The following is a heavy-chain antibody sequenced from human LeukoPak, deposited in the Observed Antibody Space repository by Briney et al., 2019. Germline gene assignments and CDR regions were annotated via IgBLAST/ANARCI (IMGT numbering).Heavy chain of an antibody. J-gene: IGHJ4*02. CDR3: ARTYTTLGEIIQPQGFDY. V-gene: IGHV3-23*01. D-gene: IGHD3-3*01. Sequence: GGSLRLSCAASGFNFNKYLMSWVRQAPGKGLEWVSGISDTGTSTYYADSVKGRFTISRDNSKNTLYFQMNSLRAEDTAVYYCARTYTTLGEIIQPQGFDYWGEGTLVTVS. CDR2: ISDTGTST. CDR1: GFNFNKYL.